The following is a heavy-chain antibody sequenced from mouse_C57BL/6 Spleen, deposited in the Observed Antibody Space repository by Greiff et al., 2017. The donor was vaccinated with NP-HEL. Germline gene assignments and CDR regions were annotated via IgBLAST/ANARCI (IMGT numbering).Heavy chain of an antibody. CDR1: GFTFTDYY. Sequence: DVMLVESGGGLVQPGGSLSLSCAASGFTFTDYYMSWVRQPPGKALEWLGFIRNKANGFTTEYSASVKGRFTISRDNSQSILYLQMNALRAEDSATYYCARPPLYDGYYGYFDVWGTGTTVTVSS. J-gene: IGHJ1*03. D-gene: IGHD2-3*01. V-gene: IGHV7-3*01. CDR2: IRNKANGFTT. CDR3: ARPPLYDGYYGYFDV.